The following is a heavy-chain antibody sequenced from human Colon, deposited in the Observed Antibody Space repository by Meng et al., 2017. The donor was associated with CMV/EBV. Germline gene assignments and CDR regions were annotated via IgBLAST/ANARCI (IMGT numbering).Heavy chain of an antibody. CDR2: IYYSGST. Sequence: SETLSLTCTVSGGSISSYYWSWIRQPPGKGLEWIGYIYYSGSTNYNPSLKSRVTISVDTSKNQFSLKLSSVTAADTAVYYCARRGVGATNYQVDYWGQGTLVTVSS. CDR1: GGSISSYY. CDR3: ARRGVGATNYQVDY. D-gene: IGHD1-26*01. J-gene: IGHJ4*02. V-gene: IGHV4-59*08.